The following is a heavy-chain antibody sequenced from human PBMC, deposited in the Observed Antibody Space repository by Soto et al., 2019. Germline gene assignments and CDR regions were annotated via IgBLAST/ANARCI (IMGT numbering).Heavy chain of an antibody. J-gene: IGHJ6*02. D-gene: IGHD3-10*01. CDR3: AVAAVREIMAQESSGMAV. CDR2: IMPTVDSA. V-gene: IGHV1-69*01. Sequence: QVQLVQSGAEVKTPGSSVKVSCKASGGTLSDYAISWVRQAPGQGLEWMGGIMPTVDSANYAQNFQGRLTISAEESTSKANLKLSSRRSDETAVYYCAVAAVREIMAQESSGMAVWGQGTTVIVSS. CDR1: GGTLSDYA.